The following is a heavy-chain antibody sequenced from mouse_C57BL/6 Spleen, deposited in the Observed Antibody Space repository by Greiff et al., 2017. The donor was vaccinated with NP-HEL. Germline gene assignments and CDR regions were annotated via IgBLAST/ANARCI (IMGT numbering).Heavy chain of an antibody. V-gene: IGHV1-4*01. CDR3: ARAHLGGTQCYGWEY. D-gene: IGHD2-2*01. Sequence: VKLMESGAELARPGASVKMSCKASGYTFTSFTTHRVIQRPGQGLEWIGDINPSSGYIKYNQKFKDKATLTENKSSSTAYMQLSSLTSEDSAVYCFARAHLGGTQCYGWEYWGQGTSVTVSS. J-gene: IGHJ4*01. CDR2: INPSSGYI. CDR1: GYTFTSFT.